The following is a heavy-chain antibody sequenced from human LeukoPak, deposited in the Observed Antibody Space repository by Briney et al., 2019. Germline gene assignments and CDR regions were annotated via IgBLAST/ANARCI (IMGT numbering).Heavy chain of an antibody. Sequence: GGSLRLSCAASGFTFSSYSMNWVRQAPGKGLEWVSSISSSSYIYYADSVKGRFTISRDNAKNSLYLQMNSLRAEDTAVYYCARGASYSGSYLWYWGQGTLVTVSS. D-gene: IGHD1-26*01. J-gene: IGHJ4*02. CDR1: GFTFSSYS. CDR3: ARGASYSGSYLWY. V-gene: IGHV3-21*01. CDR2: ISSSSYI.